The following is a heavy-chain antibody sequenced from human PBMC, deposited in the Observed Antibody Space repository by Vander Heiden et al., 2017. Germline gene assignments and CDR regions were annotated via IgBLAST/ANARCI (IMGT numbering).Heavy chain of an antibody. CDR3: AKGSGSYYDYVGGSPPGYLDY. CDR1: GFTFSSYA. CDR2: ISGSGGST. V-gene: IGHV3-23*01. D-gene: IGHD3-16*01. Sequence: EVQLLESGGGLVQPGGSLRLSCAASGFTFSSYAMSWVRQAPGKGLEWVSAISGSGGSTYYADSVKGRFTISRDNSKNTLYLQMNSLRAEDTAVYYCAKGSGSYYDYVGGSPPGYLDYWGQGTLVTVSS. J-gene: IGHJ4*02.